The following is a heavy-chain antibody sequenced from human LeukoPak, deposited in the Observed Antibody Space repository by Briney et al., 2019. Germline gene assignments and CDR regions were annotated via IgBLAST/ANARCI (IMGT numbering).Heavy chain of an antibody. CDR3: AKSDDSSGYYYEIDY. CDR1: GFTFSSYA. J-gene: IGHJ4*02. Sequence: GGSLRLSCAASGFTFSSYAMSWVRQAPGNGLEWVSAISGSGGSTYYADSVKGRFTISRDNSKNTLYLQMNSLRAEDTAVYYCAKSDDSSGYYYEIDYWGQGTLVTVSS. V-gene: IGHV3-23*01. CDR2: ISGSGGST. D-gene: IGHD3-22*01.